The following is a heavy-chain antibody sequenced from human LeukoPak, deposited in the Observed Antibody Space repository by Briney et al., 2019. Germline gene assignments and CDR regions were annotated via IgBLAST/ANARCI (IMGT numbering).Heavy chain of an antibody. Sequence: GALRLSCGAAGVSFSSYWMSWGRQAPGGGVEWGANIKQDGSEKYYVDSVKGRFTISRDNAKNSLYLQMNSLRAEDTAVYYCARADYGDFPFDYWGQGTLVTVSS. J-gene: IGHJ4*02. CDR3: ARADYGDFPFDY. CDR1: GVSFSSYW. CDR2: IKQDGSEK. V-gene: IGHV3-7*04. D-gene: IGHD4-17*01.